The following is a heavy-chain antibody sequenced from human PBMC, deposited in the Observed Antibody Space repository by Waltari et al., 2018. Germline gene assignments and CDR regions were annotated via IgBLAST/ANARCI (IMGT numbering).Heavy chain of an antibody. D-gene: IGHD2-15*01. CDR3: ARARYCSGATCYSGFEY. Sequence: QVQLVQSGAEVKKPGASVKVSCKTSGYTFTNYYVHWVRQAPGQGLEWMGIINPSGGGTSYAQKFQGRVTMTRDTSTTTVYMELSSLRSEDTAVYYCARARYCSGATCYSGFEYWGQGTLVTVSS. J-gene: IGHJ4*02. V-gene: IGHV1-46*01. CDR1: GYTFTNYY. CDR2: INPSGGGT.